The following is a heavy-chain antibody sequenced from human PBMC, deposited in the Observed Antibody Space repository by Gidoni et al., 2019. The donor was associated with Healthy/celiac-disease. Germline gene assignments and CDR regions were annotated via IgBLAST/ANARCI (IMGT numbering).Heavy chain of an antibody. CDR1: GYPFTSYG. V-gene: IGHV1-18*01. CDR3: ARVTNYDFWSGYYTTTTYYFDY. D-gene: IGHD3-3*01. Sequence: QVQLVQSGAEVKKPGASVKVSCKASGYPFTSYGISWVRQAPGQGLEWMGWISAYNGNTNYAQKLQGRVTMTTDTSTSTAYMELRSLRSDDTAVYYCARVTNYDFWSGYYTTTTYYFDYWGQGTLVTVSS. CDR2: ISAYNGNT. J-gene: IGHJ4*02.